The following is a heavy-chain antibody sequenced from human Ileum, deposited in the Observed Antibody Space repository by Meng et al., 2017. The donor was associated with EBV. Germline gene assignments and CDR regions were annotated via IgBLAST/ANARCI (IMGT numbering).Heavy chain of an antibody. CDR2: VYHDGAT. J-gene: IGHJ4*02. CDR1: GDSVSGSDW. Sequence: VRLQESGAGLLQHSGTRALPCAVAGDSVSGSDWWRWVRQPPGKGLEWIGEVYHDGATNYHPSLKSRVTISLDKSKNEVNLHLNSLTAADTAVYFCARSSPIVRGLDYWGQGTLVTVSS. D-gene: IGHD3-10*01. CDR3: ARSSPIVRGLDY. V-gene: IGHV4-4*02.